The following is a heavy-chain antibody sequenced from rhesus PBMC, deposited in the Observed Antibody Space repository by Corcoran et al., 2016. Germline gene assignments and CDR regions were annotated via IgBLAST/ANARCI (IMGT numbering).Heavy chain of an antibody. J-gene: IGHJ4*01. CDR2: IYGSGGST. D-gene: IGHD6-25*01. CDR3: ASVVAAAGPDY. V-gene: IGHV4-93*01. CDR1: GGSISSSNW. Sequence: QVQLQESGPAVVKPSETLSLTCAVSGGSISSSNWWSWIRQSPGKGLEWIGGIYGSGGSTEDNPSLKSRVTISKDTSKNQFSLKLSSGTAADTAVYYCASVVAAAGPDYWGQGVLVTVSS.